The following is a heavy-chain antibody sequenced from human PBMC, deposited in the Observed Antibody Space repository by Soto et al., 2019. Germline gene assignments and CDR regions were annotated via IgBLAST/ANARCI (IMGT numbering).Heavy chain of an antibody. CDR3: ASQGY. J-gene: IGHJ4*02. V-gene: IGHV4-30-2*01. CDR1: GGSISSGGYS. CDR2: IYHSGST. Sequence: QLQLQESGSGLVKPSQTLSLTCAVSGGSISSGGYSWSWIRQPPGKGLEWIGYIYHSGSTYYNPSLKRRVTRSVDRANNQSSLKLRSVTAAATAVYYCASQGYWGQGTLVTVSS.